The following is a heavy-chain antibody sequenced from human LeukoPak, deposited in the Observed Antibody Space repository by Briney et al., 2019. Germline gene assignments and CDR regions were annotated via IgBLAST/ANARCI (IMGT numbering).Heavy chain of an antibody. CDR1: GGSISSSSYY. V-gene: IGHV4-39*01. CDR2: IYYSGST. J-gene: IGHJ4*02. CDR3: ARGVKVLVRQLGY. D-gene: IGHD6-6*01. Sequence: PSETLSLTCTVSGGSISSSSYYWGWIRQPPGKGLEWIGSIYYSGSTYYNPSLKSRVTISVDTSKNQFSLKLSSVTAADTAVYYCARGVKVLVRQLGYWGQGTLVTVSS.